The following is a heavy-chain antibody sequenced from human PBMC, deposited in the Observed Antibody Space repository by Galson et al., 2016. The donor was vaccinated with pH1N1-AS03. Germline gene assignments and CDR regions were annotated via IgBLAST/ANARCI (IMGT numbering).Heavy chain of an antibody. J-gene: IGHJ4*02. D-gene: IGHD3-16*01. CDR1: GFIFRSYG. CDR2: IRYDGNDR. V-gene: IGHV3-30*02. Sequence: SLRLSCAASGFIFRSYGMNWVRRAPGKGLEWVTFIRYDGNDRYYADSVKGRFTISRDNSKNTLYLQMNSLRPEDTAVYYCTKGWDSESWGQGILVTVSS. CDR3: TKGWDSES.